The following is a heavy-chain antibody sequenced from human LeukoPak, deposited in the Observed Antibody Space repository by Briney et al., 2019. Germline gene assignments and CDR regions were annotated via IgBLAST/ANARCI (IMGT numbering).Heavy chain of an antibody. Sequence: PSETLSLTCTVSGGSISSGGYYWSRIRQHPGKGLEWIGYIYYSGSTYYNPSLKSRVTISVDTSKNQFSLKLSSVTAADTAVYYCARERVPAAPYYYGMDVWGKGTTVTVSS. CDR3: ARERVPAAPYYYGMDV. D-gene: IGHD2-2*01. CDR1: GGSISSGGYY. V-gene: IGHV4-31*03. CDR2: IYYSGST. J-gene: IGHJ6*04.